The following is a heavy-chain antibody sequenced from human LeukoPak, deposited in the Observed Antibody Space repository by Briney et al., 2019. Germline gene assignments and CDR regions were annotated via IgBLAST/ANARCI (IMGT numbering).Heavy chain of an antibody. J-gene: IGHJ4*02. V-gene: IGHV3-66*01. CDR2: IYSGGST. D-gene: IGHD5-12*01. CDR1: EFSVGSNY. Sequence: PGGSLRLSCAASEFSVGSNYTTWVRQAPGKGLEWVSLIYSGGSTYYADSVKGRFTISRDNSKNTLYLQMNSLRAEDTAVYCCARGPSGYHNTGGQGTLVTVSS. CDR3: ARGPSGYHNT.